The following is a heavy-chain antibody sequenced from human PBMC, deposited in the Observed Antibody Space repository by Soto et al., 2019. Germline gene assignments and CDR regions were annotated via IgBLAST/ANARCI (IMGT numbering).Heavy chain of an antibody. CDR1: GFTFSSYA. J-gene: IGHJ6*02. CDR2: ISYDGSNK. D-gene: IGHD6-19*01. CDR3: ARDGAWLGLSDYYYGMDV. V-gene: IGHV3-30-3*01. Sequence: QVQLVESGGGVVQPGRSLRLSCAASGFTFSSYAMHWVRQAPGKGLEWVAVISYDGSNKYYADSVKGRFTISRDNSKNTLYLQMNSLRAEDTAVYYCARDGAWLGLSDYYYGMDVWGQGTTVTVSS.